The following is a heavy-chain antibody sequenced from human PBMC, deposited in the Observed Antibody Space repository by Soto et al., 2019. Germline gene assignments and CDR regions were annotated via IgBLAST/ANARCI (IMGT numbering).Heavy chain of an antibody. CDR2: ISGTGGTT. V-gene: IGHV3-23*01. Sequence: GVLRLSVQACGQRFTIYASRCDLQNPREGLEWVSVISGTGGTTDYAGSVKGRFTISRDNSKNTLYLQMNSLKAEDTAVYYCAKYPEYSAYDATYFDYWGQGVLVKVAS. CDR1: GQRFTIYA. D-gene: IGHD5-12*01. J-gene: IGHJ4*02. CDR3: AKYPEYSAYDATYFDY.